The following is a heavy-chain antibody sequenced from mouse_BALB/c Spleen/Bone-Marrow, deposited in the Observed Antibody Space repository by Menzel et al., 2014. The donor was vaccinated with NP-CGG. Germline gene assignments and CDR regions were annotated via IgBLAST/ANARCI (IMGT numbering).Heavy chain of an antibody. V-gene: IGHV1-5*01. CDR1: GYSFTSYW. D-gene: IGHD1-2*01. CDR2: IYPGDSDT. CDR3: TRRTATLDY. J-gene: IGHJ2*01. Sequence: EVQLQQSGTVLARPGASVKMSCKASGYSFTSYWIHWVKQRPGQGLEWIGAIYPGDSDTSFNQKFKDKAKLTAATSASTAYMELSSLTNEDSAVYYCTRRTATLDYWGQGTTLTVSS.